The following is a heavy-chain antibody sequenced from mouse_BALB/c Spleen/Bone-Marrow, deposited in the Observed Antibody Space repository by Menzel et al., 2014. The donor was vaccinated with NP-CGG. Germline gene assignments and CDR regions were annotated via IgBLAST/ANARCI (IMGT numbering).Heavy chain of an antibody. D-gene: IGHD2-3*01. CDR3: ARALGDGYYYAMDY. Sequence: QVQLQQSGAELVKPGAPVRLSCKASGYTFTSYWMNWVKQRPGRGLEWIGRIDPPDSETHYNQKFKDKATLTVDKSPSTAYIQLSSLTSEDSAVYYCARALGDGYYYAMDYWGQGTSVTVSS. J-gene: IGHJ4*01. V-gene: IGHV1-69*02. CDR1: GYTFTSYW. CDR2: IDPPDSET.